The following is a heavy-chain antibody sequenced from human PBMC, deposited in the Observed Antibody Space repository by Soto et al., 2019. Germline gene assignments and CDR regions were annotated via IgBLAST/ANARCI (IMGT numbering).Heavy chain of an antibody. D-gene: IGHD5-18*01. CDR1: GYTFTSYY. Sequence: GASVKVSCKASGYTFTSYYMHWVRQAPGQGLEWMGIINPSGGSTSYAQKFQGRVTMTRDTSTSTVYMELSSLRSEDTAVYYCARGGGDVDTAMAAALYYGMDVWGQGTTVTVSS. CDR3: ARGGGDVDTAMAAALYYGMDV. CDR2: INPSGGST. J-gene: IGHJ6*02. V-gene: IGHV1-46*01.